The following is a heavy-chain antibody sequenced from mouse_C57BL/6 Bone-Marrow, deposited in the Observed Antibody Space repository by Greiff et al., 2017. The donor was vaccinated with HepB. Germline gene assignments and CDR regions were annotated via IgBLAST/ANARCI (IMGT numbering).Heavy chain of an antibody. J-gene: IGHJ4*01. CDR3: ARGYYYGSRGAMDY. D-gene: IGHD1-1*01. Sequence: EVMLVESVAELVRPGASVKLSCTASGFNIKNTYMHWVKQRPEQGLEWIGRIDPANGNTKYAPKFQGKATITADTSSNTAYLQLSSLTSEDTAIYYCARGYYYGSRGAMDYWGQGTSVTVSS. CDR1: GFNIKNTY. V-gene: IGHV14-3*01. CDR2: IDPANGNT.